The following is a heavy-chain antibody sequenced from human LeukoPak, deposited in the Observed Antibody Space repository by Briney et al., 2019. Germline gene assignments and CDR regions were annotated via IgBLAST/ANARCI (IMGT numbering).Heavy chain of an antibody. Sequence: SETLSLTCTVSGGSISSYYWSWIRQPPGKGLEWIWYIYYSGSTNYNPSLKSRVTISVDTSKNQFSLKLSSVTAADTAVYYCARQVDYYDSSAYYRASGGAFDIWGQGTMVTVSS. CDR1: GGSISSYY. D-gene: IGHD3-22*01. V-gene: IGHV4-59*08. CDR2: IYYSGST. CDR3: ARQVDYYDSSAYYRASGGAFDI. J-gene: IGHJ3*02.